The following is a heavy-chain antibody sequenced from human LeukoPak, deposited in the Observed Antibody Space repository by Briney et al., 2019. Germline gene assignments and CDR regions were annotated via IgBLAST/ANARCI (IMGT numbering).Heavy chain of an antibody. CDR2: INHSGST. V-gene: IGHV4-34*01. Sequence: SETLSLTCAVYGGSFSGYYWSWIRQPPGKGLEWIGEINHSGSTNYNPSLKSRVTISVDTSKNQFSLKLSSVTAADTAVYYCARHVGIVGATRPYYYYYMDVWGNGTTVTVSS. CDR3: ARHVGIVGATRPYYYYYMDV. CDR1: GGSFSGYY. J-gene: IGHJ6*03. D-gene: IGHD1-26*01.